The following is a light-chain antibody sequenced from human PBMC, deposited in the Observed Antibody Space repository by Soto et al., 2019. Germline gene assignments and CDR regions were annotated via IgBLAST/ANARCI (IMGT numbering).Light chain of an antibody. CDR1: QSLSSSS. J-gene: IGKJ5*01. V-gene: IGKV3D-20*02. CDR2: GAS. Sequence: EIVMTQSPVTLSVSPGERASLSCRASQSLSSSSLAWYQQKPGHGPRLLIYGASRRATGIPDRSSASESGTDFTLTISSLEPEDFAVYYCQQRSNWPPTFGQGTRLEIK. CDR3: QQRSNWPPT.